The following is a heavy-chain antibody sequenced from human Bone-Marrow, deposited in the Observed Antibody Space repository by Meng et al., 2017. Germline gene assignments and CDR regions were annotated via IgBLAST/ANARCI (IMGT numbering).Heavy chain of an antibody. CDR2: IWYDGSNK. Sequence: GESLKISCAASGFTFSSYGMHWVRQAPGKGLEWVAVIWYDGSNKYYADSVKGRFTISRDNAKNSLYLQMNSLRAEDTALYYCAKSSGDGYNLYYFDYWGQGTLVTVSS. J-gene: IGHJ4*02. D-gene: IGHD5-24*01. CDR3: AKSSGDGYNLYYFDY. CDR1: GFTFSSYG. V-gene: IGHV3-33*03.